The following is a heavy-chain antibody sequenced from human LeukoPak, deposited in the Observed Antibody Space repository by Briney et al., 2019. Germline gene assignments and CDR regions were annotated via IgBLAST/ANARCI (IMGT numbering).Heavy chain of an antibody. V-gene: IGHV1-8*03. CDR1: GYTFTSYD. J-gene: IGHJ6*02. Sequence: ASVKVSCKASGYTFTSYDINWVRQATGQGLEWMGWMNPNSGNTGYAQKFQGRVTITRNTSISTAYMELSSLRSEDTAVYYCARDGNSLLRYFDWPPAAIYYGMDVWGQGTTVTVSS. CDR2: MNPNSGNT. CDR3: ARDGNSLLRYFDWPPAAIYYGMDV. D-gene: IGHD3-9*01.